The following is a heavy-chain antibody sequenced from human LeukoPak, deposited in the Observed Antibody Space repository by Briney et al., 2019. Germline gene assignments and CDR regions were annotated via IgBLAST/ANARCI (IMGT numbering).Heavy chain of an antibody. CDR1: GGSISSSSYY. CDR2: IYYSGST. J-gene: IGHJ4*02. Sequence: SETLSLTCTVSGGSISSSSYYWGWIRQPPGKGLEWIGSIYYSGSTSYNPSLKSRVTISVDTSKNQFSLKLSSVTATDTAVYYCARSPTSEQLFDYWGQGTLVTVSS. CDR3: ARSPTSEQLFDY. D-gene: IGHD6-13*01. V-gene: IGHV4-39*07.